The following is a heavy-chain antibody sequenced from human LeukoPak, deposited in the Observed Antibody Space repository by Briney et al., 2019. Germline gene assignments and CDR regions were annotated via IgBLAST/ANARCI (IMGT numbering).Heavy chain of an antibody. CDR1: GGSFSGYY. J-gene: IGHJ5*02. D-gene: IGHD2-15*01. CDR2: INHGGRT. CDR3: ARPLGYCSDSRCPQSWFDP. V-gene: IGHV4-34*01. Sequence: PSETLSLTCAVSGGSFSGYYWTWIRQPPGKGLEWMGEINHGGRTNYNPSLKSRGIMSVDTSKNQFSLKLSSVTAADTAVYYCARPLGYCSDSRCPQSWFDPWGQGTLVTVSS.